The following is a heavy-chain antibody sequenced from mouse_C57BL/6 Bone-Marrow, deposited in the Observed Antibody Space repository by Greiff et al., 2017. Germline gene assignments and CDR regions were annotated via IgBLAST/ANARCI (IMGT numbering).Heavy chain of an antibody. J-gene: IGHJ1*03. CDR2: IHPNSGST. CDR1: GYTFTSYW. V-gene: IGHV1-64*01. CDR3: ARGYYGSRYFDV. Sequence: QVQLQQSGPELVKPGASVKLSCKASGYTFTSYWMHWVKQRPGQGLEWIGMIHPNSGSTNYNEKFTSKATLTVDKSSSTAYMQLSSLTSEDSAVYYCARGYYGSRYFDVWGTGTTVTVSS. D-gene: IGHD1-1*01.